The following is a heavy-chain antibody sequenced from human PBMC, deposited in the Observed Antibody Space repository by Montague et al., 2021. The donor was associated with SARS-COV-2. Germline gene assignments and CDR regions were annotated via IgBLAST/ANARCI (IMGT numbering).Heavy chain of an antibody. V-gene: IGHV3-30-3*01. Sequence: SLRLSCAASEFTFSNYAMRWVRQAPGKGLEWVAFISYDGSKKYYADSVKGRFTISRDNSKNTLYLQMNSLRAEDTAVYYCARESVRAVAGDFDYWGQGTLVTVSS. CDR1: EFTFSNYA. CDR3: ARESVRAVAGDFDY. D-gene: IGHD6-19*01. CDR2: ISYDGSKK. J-gene: IGHJ4*02.